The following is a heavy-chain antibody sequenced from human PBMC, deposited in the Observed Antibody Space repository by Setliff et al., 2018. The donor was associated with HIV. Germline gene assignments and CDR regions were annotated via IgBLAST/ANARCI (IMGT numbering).Heavy chain of an antibody. Sequence: LSLTCTVSGGSIRSTSHYWGWIRQPPGKGLEWIGSIYYSGSTHYNPSLKSRVTVSKDTTKNQLSLRLSSVTAADTAMYFCARESPDGLDYWGQGSLVTVSS. J-gene: IGHJ4*02. CDR1: GGSIRSTSHY. CDR3: ARESPDGLDY. V-gene: IGHV4-39*02. D-gene: IGHD2-8*01. CDR2: IYYSGST.